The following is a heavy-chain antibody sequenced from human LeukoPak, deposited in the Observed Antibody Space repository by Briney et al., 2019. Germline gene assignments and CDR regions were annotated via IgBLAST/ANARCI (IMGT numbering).Heavy chain of an antibody. D-gene: IGHD1-7*01. Sequence: GGSLRLSCAASGFTFSSYAMSWVRQAPGKGLEWVSAISGSGGSTYYADSVKGRFTISRDNSKNTLYRQMNSLRAEDTAVYYCAKGLYNWNYLGAFDIWGQGTMVTVSS. J-gene: IGHJ3*02. CDR2: ISGSGGST. CDR1: GFTFSSYA. V-gene: IGHV3-23*01. CDR3: AKGLYNWNYLGAFDI.